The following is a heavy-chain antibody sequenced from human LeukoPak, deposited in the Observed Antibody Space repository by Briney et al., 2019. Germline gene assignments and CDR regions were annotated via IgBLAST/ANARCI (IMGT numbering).Heavy chain of an antibody. CDR3: ASRQSIYGDYLY. D-gene: IGHD4-17*01. Sequence: SETLSLTCAVYGGSFSGYYWSWIRQPPGKGLEGIGEINHSGSTYYNPSLTSRVTISVDTSKNQFSLKLSSVTAADTAVYYCASRQSIYGDYLYWGQGTLVTVSS. CDR2: INHSGST. V-gene: IGHV4-34*01. CDR1: GGSFSGYY. J-gene: IGHJ4*01.